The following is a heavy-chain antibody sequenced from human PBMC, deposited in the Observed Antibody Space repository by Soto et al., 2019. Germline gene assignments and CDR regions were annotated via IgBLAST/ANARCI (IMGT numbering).Heavy chain of an antibody. J-gene: IGHJ6*02. CDR1: GGTFSSYA. Sequence: SSVKVSCKASGGTFSSYAISWLRQAPGQGLEWMGGIIPIFGTANYAQKFQGRVTITADESTSTAYMELSSLRSEDTAVYYCARDWGCSGGSCPAYYYYYYGMDVWGQGTTVTVSS. D-gene: IGHD2-15*01. CDR2: IIPIFGTA. CDR3: ARDWGCSGGSCPAYYYYYYGMDV. V-gene: IGHV1-69*01.